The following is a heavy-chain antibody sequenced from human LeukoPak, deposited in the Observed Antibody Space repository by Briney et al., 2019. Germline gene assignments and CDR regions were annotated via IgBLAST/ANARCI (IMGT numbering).Heavy chain of an antibody. V-gene: IGHV3-23*01. CDR2: IGGAGDT. CDR1: GFTVSSHA. Sequence: GGSLRLSCAVSGFTVSSHAMSWVRQASGKGLEWVSLIGGAGDTFYADSVKGRFDLSRDNSRNTVYLQMNSLRAEDTATYYCVKDYFLGVSCPFPSSDPWGQGPLVTAPS. J-gene: IGHJ5*02. CDR3: VKDYFLGVSCPFPSSDP. D-gene: IGHD3-9*01.